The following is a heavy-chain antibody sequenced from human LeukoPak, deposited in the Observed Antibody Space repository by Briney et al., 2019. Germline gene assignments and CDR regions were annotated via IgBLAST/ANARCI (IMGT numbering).Heavy chain of an antibody. Sequence: GESLKISCKGSGYRFTSYWIGWVRQMPGKGLEWMGIIYPGDSDTRYSPSFQGRVTISADKSISTAYLQWSSLKASDTAMYYCARSALGPASDYYYMDVWGKGTTVTVSS. CDR1: GYRFTSYW. J-gene: IGHJ6*03. V-gene: IGHV5-51*01. D-gene: IGHD1-14*01. CDR3: ARSALGPASDYYYMDV. CDR2: IYPGDSDT.